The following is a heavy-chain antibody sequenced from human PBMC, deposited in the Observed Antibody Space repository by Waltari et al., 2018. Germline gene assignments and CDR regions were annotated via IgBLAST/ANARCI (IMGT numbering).Heavy chain of an antibody. CDR1: GFTFSSHA. CDR3: ARLLGETTGWFDP. CDR2: ISSNWVST. V-gene: IGHV3-64*01. D-gene: IGHD3-16*01. J-gene: IGHJ5*02. Sequence: EVQLVESGGGLVQPGGSLRLSCAASGFTFSSHAMFWVRQVSGKGLEYFSVISSNWVSTYYASSVKARFTISRDNSKNTLYLQMGSLRPEDTAVYYCARLLGETTGWFDPWGQGTLVTISS.